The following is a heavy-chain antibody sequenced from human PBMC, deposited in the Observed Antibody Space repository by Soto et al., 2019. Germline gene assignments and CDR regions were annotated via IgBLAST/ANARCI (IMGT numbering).Heavy chain of an antibody. D-gene: IGHD6-13*01. Sequence: QVQLVQSGAEVKKPGASVKVSCKASGYTFTSYDINWVRQATGQGLEWMGWMNPNSGNTDYAQKCQGRVTMTRNTSISTAYMGLSSLRSEDTAVYYCARERSAAGTGWFDPWGQGTLVTVSS. V-gene: IGHV1-8*01. CDR2: MNPNSGNT. CDR3: ARERSAAGTGWFDP. CDR1: GYTFTSYD. J-gene: IGHJ5*02.